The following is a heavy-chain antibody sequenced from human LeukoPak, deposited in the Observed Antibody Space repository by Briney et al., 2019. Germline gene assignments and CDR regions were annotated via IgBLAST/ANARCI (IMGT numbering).Heavy chain of an antibody. D-gene: IGHD3-3*01. V-gene: IGHV3-23*01. CDR3: ARDRSAAFWSGYYGEMVGRYYYYGMDV. CDR1: GFTFSTYA. J-gene: IGHJ6*02. CDR2: ISDSGANT. Sequence: RPGGSLRLSCAASGFTFSTYAMSWVRQAPGKGLEWVSTISDSGANTYYADSVKGRFTISRDNAKNSLYLQMNSLRAEDTAVYYCARDRSAAFWSGYYGEMVGRYYYYGMDVWGQGTTVTVSS.